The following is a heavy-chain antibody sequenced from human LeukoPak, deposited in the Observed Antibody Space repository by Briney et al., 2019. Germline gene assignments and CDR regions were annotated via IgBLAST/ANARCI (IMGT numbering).Heavy chain of an antibody. J-gene: IGHJ6*02. CDR1: GFTFSDHY. CDR3: ARGEVGANYYYYGMDV. D-gene: IGHD1-26*01. Sequence: GGSLRLSCAASGFTFSDHYMDWVRQAPGRGLEWVGRTRNKANSYTTEYAASVKGRFTISRDDSKNSLYLQMNSLKTEDTAVYYCARGEVGANYYYYGMDVWGQGTTVTVSS. V-gene: IGHV3-72*01. CDR2: TRNKANSYTT.